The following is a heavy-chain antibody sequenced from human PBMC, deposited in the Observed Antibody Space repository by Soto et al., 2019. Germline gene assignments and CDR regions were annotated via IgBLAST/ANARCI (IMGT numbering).Heavy chain of an antibody. J-gene: IGHJ5*02. V-gene: IGHV3-53*01. Sequence: PGGSLRLSCAASGFTVSSNYMSWVRQAPGKGLEWVSVIYSGGSTCYADSVKGRFTISRDNYKNTLYLQMNSLRAEDTAVYYCVRVVSWFDPWGQGTLVTVSS. CDR1: GFTVSSNY. CDR3: VRVVSWFDP. CDR2: IYSGGST. D-gene: IGHD2-15*01.